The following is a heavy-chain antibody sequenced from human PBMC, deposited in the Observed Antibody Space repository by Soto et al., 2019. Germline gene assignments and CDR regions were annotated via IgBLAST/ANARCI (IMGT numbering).Heavy chain of an antibody. D-gene: IGHD6-13*01. J-gene: IGHJ4*02. V-gene: IGHV1-69*08. CDR2: IIPIRGIA. Sequence: QVQLVQSGAEVKKPGSSVKVSCKASGGTFSSYTISWVRQAPGQGLEWMGRIIPIRGIANYAQKFQGRVTINADKSTSKEYMELSSLRSEDTAVYYCARDHAIAADGTSYWGQGTLVTVSS. CDR3: ARDHAIAADGTSY. CDR1: GGTFSSYT.